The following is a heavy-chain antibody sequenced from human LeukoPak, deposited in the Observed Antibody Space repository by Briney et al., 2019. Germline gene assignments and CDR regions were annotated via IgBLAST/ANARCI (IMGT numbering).Heavy chain of an antibody. V-gene: IGHV1-69*13. Sequence: ASVKVSCKDSGGTFSSYAISWVRQAPGQGLEWMGGLIPIFGTANYAQKFQGRVTITADESTSTAYMELSSLRSEDTAVYYCARDSSGAFDIWGQGTMVTVSS. CDR1: GGTFSSYA. CDR3: ARDSSGAFDI. CDR2: LIPIFGTA. J-gene: IGHJ3*02. D-gene: IGHD2/OR15-2a*01.